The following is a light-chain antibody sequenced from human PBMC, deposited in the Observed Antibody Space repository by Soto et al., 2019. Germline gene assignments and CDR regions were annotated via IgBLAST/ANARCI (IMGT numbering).Light chain of an antibody. Sequence: QSALTQPASVSGSPGQSIAISCTGTSSDVGGHDYVSWYQQHPGKAPKVIIYGVSDRPSGVSDRFFGSKSGNTASLTISGLQADDEADYFCSSYTSSSTLLFGGGTKLTVL. CDR2: GVS. J-gene: IGLJ3*02. CDR3: SSYTSSSTLL. CDR1: SSDVGGHDY. V-gene: IGLV2-14*01.